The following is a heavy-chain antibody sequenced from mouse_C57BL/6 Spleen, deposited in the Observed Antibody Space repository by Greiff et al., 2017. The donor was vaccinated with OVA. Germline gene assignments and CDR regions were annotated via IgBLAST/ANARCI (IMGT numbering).Heavy chain of an antibody. Sequence: VKLVESGAELVKPGASVKISCKASGYAFSSYWMNWVKQRPGKGLEWIGQIYPGDGDTNYNGKFKGKATLTADKSSSTAYMQLSSLTSEDSAVYFCARRGVGAMDYWGQGTSVTVSS. J-gene: IGHJ4*01. CDR2: IYPGDGDT. CDR3: ARRGVGAMDY. CDR1: GYAFSSYW. V-gene: IGHV1-80*01.